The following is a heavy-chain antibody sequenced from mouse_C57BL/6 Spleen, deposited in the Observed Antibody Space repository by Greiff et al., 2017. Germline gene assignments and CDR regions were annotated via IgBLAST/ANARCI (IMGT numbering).Heavy chain of an antibody. V-gene: IGHV1-52*01. CDR1: GYTFTSYW. J-gene: IGHJ2*01. D-gene: IGHD1-1*01. CDR2: IDPSDSET. Sequence: QVQLQQPGAELVRPGSSVKLSCKASGYTFTSYWMHWVKQRPIQGLEWIGNIDPSDSETHYNQKFQDKATLTVDKSSSTVYMQLSSLTSEDSAVYYCARGDYYGSSWGKNYFDYWGKGTTLTVSS. CDR3: ARGDYYGSSWGKNYFDY.